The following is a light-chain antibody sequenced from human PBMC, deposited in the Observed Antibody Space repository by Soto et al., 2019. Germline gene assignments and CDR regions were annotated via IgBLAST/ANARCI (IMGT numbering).Light chain of an antibody. V-gene: IGKV3-20*01. J-gene: IGKJ4*01. CDR1: QSVSSNY. CDR2: GVS. CDR3: QQYFTSPLT. Sequence: EVVLTQSPGTLSLSPGERATLSCRASQSVSSNYLARYQQKSGQAPRLLIYGVSTRATGIPDRFSGSGSGTGFSLTISRLEPEDFAMYYCQQYFTSPLTFGGGTKVEIK.